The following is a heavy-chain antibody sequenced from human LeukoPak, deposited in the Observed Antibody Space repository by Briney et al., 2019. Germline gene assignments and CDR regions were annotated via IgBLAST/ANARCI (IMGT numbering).Heavy chain of an antibody. D-gene: IGHD4-17*01. CDR2: ISYDGSNK. Sequence: GRSLRLSCAASGFTFSSYAMHWVRQAPGKGLEWVAVISYDGSNKYYADSVKGRFTISRDNAKNSLYLQMNSLRAEDTAVYYCARHNDYGDYVWFDPWGQGTLVTVSS. J-gene: IGHJ5*02. CDR1: GFTFSSYA. CDR3: ARHNDYGDYVWFDP. V-gene: IGHV3-30*04.